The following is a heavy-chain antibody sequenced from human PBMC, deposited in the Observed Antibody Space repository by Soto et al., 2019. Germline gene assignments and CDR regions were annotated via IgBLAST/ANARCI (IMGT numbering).Heavy chain of an antibody. Sequence: EVQLVESGGGLVQPGGSLRLSCAASGFTFSSYSMNWVRQAPGKGLEWVSYISSSSRTIYYADSVKGRFTISRDNAKSSLYRHTNGLRGVVTAVYDGASEITSRGAGWFDPWGQGPLVTVAS. CDR2: ISSSSRTI. CDR1: GFTFSSYS. J-gene: IGHJ5*02. V-gene: IGHV3-48*01. D-gene: IGHD3-10*01. CDR3: ASEITSRGAGWFDP.